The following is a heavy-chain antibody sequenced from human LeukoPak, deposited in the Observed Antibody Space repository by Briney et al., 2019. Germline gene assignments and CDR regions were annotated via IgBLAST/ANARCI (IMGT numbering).Heavy chain of an antibody. D-gene: IGHD2-15*01. Sequence: GASVKVSCKASGYTFTSTYMHWVRQAPGQGLEWRGIITPSGGSTSYAQKFQGRVTMTRDTSTSTVYMELSSLRSEDTAVYYCARDPSKYCSGGSCYDFDYWGQGTLVTVSS. CDR3: ARDPSKYCSGGSCYDFDY. CDR1: GYTFTSTY. CDR2: ITPSGGST. J-gene: IGHJ4*02. V-gene: IGHV1-46*01.